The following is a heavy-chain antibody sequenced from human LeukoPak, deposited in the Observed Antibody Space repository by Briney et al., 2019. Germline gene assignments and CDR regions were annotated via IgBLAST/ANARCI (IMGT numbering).Heavy chain of an antibody. CDR3: ARERFGGQFDY. Sequence: SVKVSCKASGGTFSNYAISWVRQAPGQGLEWVGGIIAILGTTSNAQKFQGRVTISTDDSTSTVYMELSSLTSEDTAMYYCARERFGGQFDYWGQGTLVTVSS. CDR1: GGTFSNYA. D-gene: IGHD3-10*01. J-gene: IGHJ4*02. V-gene: IGHV1-69*05. CDR2: IIAILGTT.